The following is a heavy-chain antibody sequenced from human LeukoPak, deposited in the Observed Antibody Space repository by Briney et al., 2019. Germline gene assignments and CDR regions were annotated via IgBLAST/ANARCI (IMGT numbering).Heavy chain of an antibody. CDR1: GFTFDDYA. Sequence: PGRSLRLSCAASGFTFDDYAMHWVRQAPGKGLEWVSGISWNSGSIGYADSVKGRFTISRDNSKNTLYLQMNSLRAEDTAVYYCAKSVPLWGSYRWFDYWGQGTLVTVSS. J-gene: IGHJ4*02. D-gene: IGHD3-16*02. CDR3: AKSVPLWGSYRWFDY. CDR2: ISWNSGSI. V-gene: IGHV3-9*01.